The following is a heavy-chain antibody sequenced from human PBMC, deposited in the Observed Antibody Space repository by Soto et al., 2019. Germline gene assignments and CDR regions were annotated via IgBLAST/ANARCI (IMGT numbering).Heavy chain of an antibody. CDR1: GYSFTSYW. J-gene: IGHJ3*02. D-gene: IGHD6-13*01. CDR3: ARPPRGYSSSRWDAFDI. Sequence: PEESLTSSCKVSGYSFTSYWIGWVLQMPGKGLECMGIIYPGDSDTRYSPSFQGQVTISADKSISTAYLQWRSLKASDTAMYYCARPPRGYSSSRWDAFDIWGHGTMVTVSS. CDR2: IYPGDSDT. V-gene: IGHV5-51*01.